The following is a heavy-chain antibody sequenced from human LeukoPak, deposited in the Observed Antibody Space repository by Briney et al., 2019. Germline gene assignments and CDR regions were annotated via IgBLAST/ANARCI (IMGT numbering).Heavy chain of an antibody. Sequence: PSETLSLTCTVSGGSISGYYWSWIRQPAGEGLEWIGRISATGSTDYNPSLENRVTMSVDTSKKQFSLNLSSVTAADTAVYYCARDEIGFGAFDIWGQGTMVTVSS. CDR3: ARDEIGFGAFDI. D-gene: IGHD3-16*01. J-gene: IGHJ3*02. V-gene: IGHV4-4*07. CDR1: GGSISGYY. CDR2: ISATGST.